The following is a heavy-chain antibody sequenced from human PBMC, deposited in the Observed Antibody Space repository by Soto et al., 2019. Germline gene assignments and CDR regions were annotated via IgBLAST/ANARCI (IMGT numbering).Heavy chain of an antibody. Sequence: PGGSLRLSCAASGFTFSSYSMNWVRQAPGKGLEWVSYISSSSSTIYYADSVKGRFTISRDNAKNSLYLQMNSLRAEDTAVYYCARDHYDYVWQTGGMDVWGQGTTVTVSS. V-gene: IGHV3-48*01. CDR3: ARDHYDYVWQTGGMDV. J-gene: IGHJ6*02. CDR1: GFTFSSYS. CDR2: ISSSSSTI. D-gene: IGHD3-16*01.